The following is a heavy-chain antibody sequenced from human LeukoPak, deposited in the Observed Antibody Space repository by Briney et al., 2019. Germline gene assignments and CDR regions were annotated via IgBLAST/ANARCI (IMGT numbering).Heavy chain of an antibody. V-gene: IGHV1-2*02. CDR1: GYTFTGYY. CDR3: ARSSRNGAATRGNWFDP. CDR2: INPNSGGT. D-gene: IGHD2-8*01. J-gene: IGHJ5*02. Sequence: ASVKVSCXASGYTFTGYYMHWVRQAPGQGLEWMGWINPNSGGTNYAQKFQGRVTMTRDTSISTAYMELSRLRSGDTAVYYCARSSRNGAATRGNWFDPWGQGTLVTVSS.